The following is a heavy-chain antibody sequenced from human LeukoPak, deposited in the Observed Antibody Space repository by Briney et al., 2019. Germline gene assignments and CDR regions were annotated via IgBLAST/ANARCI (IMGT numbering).Heavy chain of an antibody. Sequence: SETLSLTCAVSGGSISSSNWWSGVRRPPGRGVEGIGENYHSGRTNYNKSLKRRVTISGDKSKNQFSLKLSSVTAADTAVYYCASGGPVYCSGGSCYDYWVQGTLVTVSS. D-gene: IGHD2-15*01. CDR2: NYHSGRT. J-gene: IGHJ4*02. CDR1: GGSISSSNW. V-gene: IGHV4-4*02. CDR3: ASGGPVYCSGGSCYDY.